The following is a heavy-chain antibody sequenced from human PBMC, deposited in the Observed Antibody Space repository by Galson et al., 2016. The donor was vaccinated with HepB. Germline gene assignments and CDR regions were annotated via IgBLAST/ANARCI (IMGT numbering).Heavy chain of an antibody. CDR3: ARDTGDYDFWGGYYSPSDYYGMDV. CDR1: GDSVSSNTAA. D-gene: IGHD3-3*01. V-gene: IGHV6-1*01. J-gene: IGHJ6*02. Sequence: CAISGDSVSSNTAAWNWIRQSPSRGLEWLGRTYYRSKWYLDYAVSVKSRITINSDTSKNQFSLHLNSVTPDDTAVYFCARDTGDYDFWGGYYSPSDYYGMDVWGQGTTVIVSS. CDR2: TYYRSKWYL.